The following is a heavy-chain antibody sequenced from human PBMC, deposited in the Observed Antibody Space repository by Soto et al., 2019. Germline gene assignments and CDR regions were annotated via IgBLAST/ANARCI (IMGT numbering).Heavy chain of an antibody. Sequence: SETLSLTCAVYGGSFSGYYWSWVRQPPGKGLEWIGEINHSGSTNYNPSLKSRVTISVDTSKNQFSLKLSSVTAADTAVYYCARGHRGYCSGGSCYPFDHWGQGTLVTVSS. CDR3: ARGHRGYCSGGSCYPFDH. D-gene: IGHD2-15*01. CDR1: GGSFSGYY. CDR2: INHSGST. V-gene: IGHV4-34*01. J-gene: IGHJ4*02.